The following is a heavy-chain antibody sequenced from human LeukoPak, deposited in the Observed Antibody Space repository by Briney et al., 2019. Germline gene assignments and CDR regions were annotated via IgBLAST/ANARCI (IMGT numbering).Heavy chain of an antibody. CDR3: ARDVRREQWLLDTSWFDP. CDR1: GYTFTGYY. Sequence: ASVKVSCKASGYTFTGYYMHWVRQAPGQGLEWMGWINPNSGGTNYAQKFQGRVTMTRDTSISTAYMELSRLRSDDTAVYYCARDVRREQWLLDTSWFDPWGQGTLVTVSS. D-gene: IGHD6-19*01. J-gene: IGHJ5*02. CDR2: INPNSGGT. V-gene: IGHV1-2*02.